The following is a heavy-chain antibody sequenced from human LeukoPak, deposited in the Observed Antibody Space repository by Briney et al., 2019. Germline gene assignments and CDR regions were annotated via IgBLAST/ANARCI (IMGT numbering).Heavy chain of an antibody. D-gene: IGHD3-9*01. CDR1: GGSISGGVYA. J-gene: IGHJ6*02. CDR3: ARGLQALRHPDWAPFFGLDV. CDR2: ISHSGTT. Sequence: SQTLSLTCAVSGGSISGGVYAWTWIRQPPGKGLEWIGYISHSGTTYYSPSLSSRVTISADKSKNQLSLTLKYATAADTAVYYCARGLQALRHPDWAPFFGLDVWGQGTTVIVSS. V-gene: IGHV4-30-2*01.